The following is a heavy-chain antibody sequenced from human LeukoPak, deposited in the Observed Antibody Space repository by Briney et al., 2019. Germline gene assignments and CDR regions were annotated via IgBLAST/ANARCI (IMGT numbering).Heavy chain of an antibody. V-gene: IGHV3-53*01. CDR2: IYSGGST. J-gene: IGHJ4*02. D-gene: IGHD3-9*01. CDR1: GFTVSSNY. CDR3: AAGILTGYFVFDY. Sequence: GGSLRLSCAASGFTVSSNYMSWVRQAPGKGLEWVSVIYSGGSTYYADSVKGRFTISRDNSKNTLYLQMNSLRAEDTAVYYCAAGILTGYFVFDYWGQGTLVTVSS.